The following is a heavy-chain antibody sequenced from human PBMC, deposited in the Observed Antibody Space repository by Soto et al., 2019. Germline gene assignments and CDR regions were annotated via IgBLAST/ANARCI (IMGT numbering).Heavy chain of an antibody. CDR2: ISYDGSNK. Sequence: QVQLVESGGGVVQPGRSLRLSCAASRFTFSNYGMHWVRQTPGKGLEWVAVISYDGSNKYYADSVKGRFTISRDNSKKPLYLQMNSLRAEETAVYYCVKGGYHYFDYWGQGTLVTVSS. J-gene: IGHJ4*02. CDR1: RFTFSNYG. D-gene: IGHD5-12*01. V-gene: IGHV3-30*18. CDR3: VKGGYHYFDY.